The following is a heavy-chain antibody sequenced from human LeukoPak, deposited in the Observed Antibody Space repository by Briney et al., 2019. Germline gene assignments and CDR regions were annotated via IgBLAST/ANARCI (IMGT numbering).Heavy chain of an antibody. CDR2: ISYSGST. Sequence: SETLSLTCTVSGGSISGYYWSWIRRPPGKGLEWIGYISYSGSTNYNPSLKSRVTISVDTSKNQFSLKLSSVTAADTALYYCARDQIGAVAGLANWGQGILVTVSS. CDR3: ARDQIGAVAGLAN. V-gene: IGHV4-59*01. J-gene: IGHJ4*02. D-gene: IGHD6-19*01. CDR1: GGSISGYY.